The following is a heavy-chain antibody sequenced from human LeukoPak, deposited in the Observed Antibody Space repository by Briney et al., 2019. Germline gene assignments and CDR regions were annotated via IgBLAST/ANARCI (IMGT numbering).Heavy chain of an antibody. CDR1: GGSISSSSYY. V-gene: IGHV4-39*01. CDR3: ARHYKGGTFDY. D-gene: IGHD3-16*01. J-gene: IGHJ4*02. CDR2: IYYSGST. Sequence: SETLSLTCTVSGGSISSSSYYWGWIRQPPGKGLEWIGGIYYSGSTYYNPSLKSRVTISVDTSKNQFSLKLSSVTAADTAVYYCARHYKGGTFDYWGQGTLVTVSS.